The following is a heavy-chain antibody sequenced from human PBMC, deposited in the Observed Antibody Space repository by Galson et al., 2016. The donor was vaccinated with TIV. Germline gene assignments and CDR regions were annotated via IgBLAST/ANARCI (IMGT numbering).Heavy chain of an antibody. CDR2: ISSSSLSI. D-gene: IGHD6-13*01. Sequence: SLRLSCAASGFSLSIYSMNWVRQAPGKGLEWVTYISSSSLSIYYADSVKGRFTISRDNANNALYLQMNSLRAEDTAVYYCAGSLAAVHYYGMDVWGQGTTVTVSS. V-gene: IGHV3-48*01. J-gene: IGHJ6*02. CDR1: GFSLSIYS. CDR3: AGSLAAVHYYGMDV.